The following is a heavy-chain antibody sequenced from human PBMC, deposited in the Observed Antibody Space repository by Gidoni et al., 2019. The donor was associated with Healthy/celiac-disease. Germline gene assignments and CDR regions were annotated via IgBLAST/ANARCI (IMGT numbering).Heavy chain of an antibody. CDR1: GFNFSSYW. CDR2: INSDGSST. CDR3: ARGGYSYGWHYDY. V-gene: IGHV3-74*01. D-gene: IGHD5-18*01. J-gene: IGHJ4*02. Sequence: EVQLVESGGGLVQPGGSLSLSCAASGFNFSSYWMHWVRQAPGKGLVWVSRINSDGSSTSYADSVKGRFTISRDNAKNTLYLQMNSLRAEDTAVYYCARGGYSYGWHYDYWGQGTLVTVSS.